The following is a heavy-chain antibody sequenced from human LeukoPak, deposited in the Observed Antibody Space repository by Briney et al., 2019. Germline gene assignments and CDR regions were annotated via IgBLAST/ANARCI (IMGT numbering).Heavy chain of an antibody. CDR1: LDSTTSNF. CDR3: AREILGGFNPGAY. D-gene: IGHD1-14*01. V-gene: IGHV4-59*12. CDR2: IHRGGRP. J-gene: IGHJ4*02. Sequence: SETLSLTCTVSLDSTTSNFWSWVRQPPGKGLEWIGDIHRGGRPNYNPSLQSRVTISIDRSRNQIVLELSSVTAADTAVYYCAREILGGFNPGAYWGQGTLVTVSS.